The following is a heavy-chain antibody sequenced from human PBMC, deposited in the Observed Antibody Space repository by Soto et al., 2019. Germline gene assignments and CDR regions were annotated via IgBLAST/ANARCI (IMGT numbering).Heavy chain of an antibody. V-gene: IGHV4-30-2*01. CDR3: ARGPPFGY. CDR2: IYHSGST. Sequence: SETLSLTCAVSGGSISSGGYSWSWIRQPPGKGLEWIGYIYHSGSTYYNPSLKSRVTISVDRSKNQFPLKLSSVTAADTAVYYCARGPPFGYWGQGTLVTVSS. J-gene: IGHJ4*02. CDR1: GGSISSGGYS. D-gene: IGHD3-10*01.